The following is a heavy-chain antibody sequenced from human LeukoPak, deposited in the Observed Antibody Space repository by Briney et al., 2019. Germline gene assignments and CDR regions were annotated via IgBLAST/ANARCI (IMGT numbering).Heavy chain of an antibody. J-gene: IGHJ4*02. V-gene: IGHV3-7*05. D-gene: IGHD6-13*01. CDR3: AKDRAQQLVLDF. CDR1: GFTFSNYW. CDR2: INQDGGEK. Sequence: PGGSLRLSCAASGFTFSNYWMTWVRQAPGKGLEWVANINQDGGEKDYMDSVKGRFTISRDNAKNSLYLQMNSLRAEDTAVYYCAKDRAQQLVLDFWGQGTLVTVSS.